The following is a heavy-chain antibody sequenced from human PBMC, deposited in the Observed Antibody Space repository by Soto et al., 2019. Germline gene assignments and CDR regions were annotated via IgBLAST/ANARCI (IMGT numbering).Heavy chain of an antibody. CDR2: ISGSGGST. J-gene: IGHJ4*02. V-gene: IGHV3-23*01. CDR1: GFTFSSYA. D-gene: IGHD4-17*01. Sequence: GGSLRLSCAASGFTFSSYAMSWVRQAPGKGLEWVSAISGSGGSTYYADSVKGRFTISRDNSKNTLYLQMNSLRAEDTAVYYCAKAGGDDYGDYSLDYFDYWGQGTLVTVSS. CDR3: AKAGGDDYGDYSLDYFDY.